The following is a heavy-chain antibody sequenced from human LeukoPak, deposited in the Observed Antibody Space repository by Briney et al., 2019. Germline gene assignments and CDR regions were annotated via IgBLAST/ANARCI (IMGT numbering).Heavy chain of an antibody. CDR1: GYTLTRYY. CDR3: AREEEGGTFDY. CDR2: INPSGTGT. Sequence: ASVKVSCKASGYTLTRYYLHWVRQAPGQGLEWMGVINPSGTGTNYAQKFQGRVTMTRDTSTSTVYMELSSLRSEDTAVYYCAREEEGGTFDYWGQGTLVTVSS. J-gene: IGHJ4*02. V-gene: IGHV1-46*01. D-gene: IGHD3-16*01.